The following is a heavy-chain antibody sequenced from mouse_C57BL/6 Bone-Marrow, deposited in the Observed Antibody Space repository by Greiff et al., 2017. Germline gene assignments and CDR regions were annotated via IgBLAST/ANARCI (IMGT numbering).Heavy chain of an antibody. CDR1: GFTFSSYA. V-gene: IGHV5-4*01. CDR3: ARDHYGSSPWFAY. Sequence: EVQGVESGGGLVKPGGSLKLSCAASGFTFSSYAMSWVRQTPEKRLEWVATISDGGSYTYYPDNVKGRFTISRDNAKNNLYLQMSHLKSEDTAMYYCARDHYGSSPWFAYWGQGTLVTVSA. CDR2: ISDGGSYT. J-gene: IGHJ3*01. D-gene: IGHD1-1*01.